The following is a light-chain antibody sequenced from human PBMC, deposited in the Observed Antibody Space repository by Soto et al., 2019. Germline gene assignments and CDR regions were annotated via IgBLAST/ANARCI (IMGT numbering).Light chain of an antibody. Sequence: QSALTQPASVSGSPGQSITISCTGTSSDVGSDNLVSWYQQHPGKAPKLMIYEGSKRPSGVSNRFSGSKSGNTASLTISGLQAEDEADYYCCSYAGISTAIFGGGTKVTVL. J-gene: IGLJ2*01. CDR3: CSYAGISTAI. CDR2: EGS. V-gene: IGLV2-23*01. CDR1: SSDVGSDNL.